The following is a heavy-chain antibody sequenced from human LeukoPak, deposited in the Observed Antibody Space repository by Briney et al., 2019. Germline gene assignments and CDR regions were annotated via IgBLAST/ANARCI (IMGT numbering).Heavy chain of an antibody. Sequence: GGSLRLSCAASGFTFSTYWMTWVRQAPGKGLEWVANINQDGTEKNYVDSVKGRLTISRDNAKNSLYLQLNSLGVEDTAVYFCAGGFGFLIESWGQGALVTVSS. CDR2: INQDGTEK. J-gene: IGHJ4*02. CDR3: AGGFGFLIES. V-gene: IGHV3-7*04. D-gene: IGHD3-3*01. CDR1: GFTFSTYW.